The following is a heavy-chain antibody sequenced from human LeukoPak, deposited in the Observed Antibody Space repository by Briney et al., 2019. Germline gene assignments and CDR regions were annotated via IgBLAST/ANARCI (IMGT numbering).Heavy chain of an antibody. CDR2: IKQDGSEK. D-gene: IGHD7-27*01. J-gene: IGHJ3*02. CDR3: AKGLTGDESDAFDI. CDR1: GFTFSSYW. V-gene: IGHV3-7*03. Sequence: GGSLRLSCAASGFTFSSYWMSWVRQAPGKGLEWVANIKQDGSEKYYVDSVKGRFTISRDNAKNSLYLQMNSLRAEDMALYYCAKGLTGDESDAFDIWGQGTMVTVSS.